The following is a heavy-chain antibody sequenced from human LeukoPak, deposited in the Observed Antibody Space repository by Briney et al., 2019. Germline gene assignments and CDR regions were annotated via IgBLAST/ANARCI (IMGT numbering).Heavy chain of an antibody. V-gene: IGHV3-7*01. J-gene: IGHJ4*02. Sequence: GGSLRLSCAASGFTFSSYWMSWVRQAPGKGLEWVANIKQDGSEKYYVDSVKGRFTISRDNAKNSLYLQMNSLRAEDTAVYYCARNGLTMVRGASWGYFDYWGQGTLVTVSS. CDR2: IKQDGSEK. CDR3: ARNGLTMVRGASWGYFDY. CDR1: GFTFSSYW. D-gene: IGHD3-10*01.